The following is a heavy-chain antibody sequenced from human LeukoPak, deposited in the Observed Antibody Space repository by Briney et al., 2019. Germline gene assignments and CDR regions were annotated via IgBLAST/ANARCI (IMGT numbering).Heavy chain of an antibody. CDR1: GFTFSSYS. J-gene: IGHJ6*03. CDR2: ISSSSSYI. V-gene: IGHV3-21*01. D-gene: IGHD2-2*01. CDR3: ARGINDCSSTSCYSLYYYYYYMDV. Sequence: GGSLRLSCAASGFTFSSYSMNWVRQAPGKGLEWVSSISSSSSYIYYADSVKGRFTISRDNTKNSLYLQMNSLRAEDTAVYYCARGINDCSSTSCYSLYYYYYYMDVWGKGTTVTVSS.